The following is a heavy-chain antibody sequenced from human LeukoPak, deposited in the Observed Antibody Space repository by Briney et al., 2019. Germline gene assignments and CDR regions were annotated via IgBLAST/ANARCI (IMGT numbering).Heavy chain of an antibody. CDR2: INWNGGST. Sequence: GGSLRLSCAASGLTFDDYGMSWVRQAPGKGLEWVSGINWNGGSTGYADSVKGRFTISRDNAKNSLYLQMNSLRAEDTALYYCASLGSSSWYNWFDPWGQGTLVTVSS. D-gene: IGHD6-13*01. V-gene: IGHV3-20*04. CDR3: ASLGSSSWYNWFDP. J-gene: IGHJ5*02. CDR1: GLTFDDYG.